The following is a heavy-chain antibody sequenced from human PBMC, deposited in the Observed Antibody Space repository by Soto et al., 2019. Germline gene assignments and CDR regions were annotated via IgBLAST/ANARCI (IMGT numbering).Heavy chain of an antibody. Sequence: QITLKESGPTLVKPTQTLTLTCTFSGFSLSTSGVAVGWIRQPPGKALEWLALIYWDDDKRYSPSLKSRLTITKDTSKNQVVLTMTNMDHVDTATYYCVHRGYDILTGTGDYYFDYWGQGTLVTVSS. CDR1: GFSLSTSGVA. J-gene: IGHJ4*02. V-gene: IGHV2-5*02. CDR3: VHRGYDILTGTGDYYFDY. CDR2: IYWDDDK. D-gene: IGHD3-9*01.